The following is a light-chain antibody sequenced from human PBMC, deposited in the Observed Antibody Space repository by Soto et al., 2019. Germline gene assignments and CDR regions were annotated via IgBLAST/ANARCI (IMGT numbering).Light chain of an antibody. CDR1: SSDVGSYNR. J-gene: IGLJ2*01. CDR3: SSYTSSSTPV. CDR2: EVS. V-gene: IGLV2-18*02. Sequence: QSALTQPPSVSGSPGQSVTIPCTGTSSDVGSYNRVSWYQQPPGTAPKLMIYEVSNRPSGVPDRFSGSKSGNTASLTISGLQAEDEADYYCSSYTSSSTPVFGGGTKLTVL.